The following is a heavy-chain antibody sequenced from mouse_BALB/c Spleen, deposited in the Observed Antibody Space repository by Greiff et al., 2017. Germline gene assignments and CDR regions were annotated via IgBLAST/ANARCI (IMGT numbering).Heavy chain of an antibody. CDR1: GFNIKDYY. J-gene: IGHJ4*01. D-gene: IGHD2-1*01. V-gene: IGHV14-1*02. CDR2: IDPENGNT. CDR3: ARGNSYAMDY. Sequence: DVKLVESGAELVRPGALVKLSCKASGFNIKDYYMHWVKQRPEQGLEWIGWIDPENGNTIYDPKFQGKASITADTSSNTAYLQLSSLTSEDTAVYYCARGNSYAMDYWGQGTSVTVSS.